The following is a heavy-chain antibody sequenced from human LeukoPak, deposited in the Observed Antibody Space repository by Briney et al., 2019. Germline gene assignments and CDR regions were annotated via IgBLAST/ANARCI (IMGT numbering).Heavy chain of an antibody. J-gene: IGHJ4*02. CDR3: AKDRGIVGATADFDY. V-gene: IGHV3-23*01. CDR1: GFTFSTSG. CDR2: ISGSGGST. D-gene: IGHD1-26*01. Sequence: GGSLRLSCAASGFTFSTSGLDWGRQAPGKGLEWVSAISGSGGSTYYADSVKGRFTISRDNSKNTLYLQMNSLRAEDTAVYYCAKDRGIVGATADFDYWGQGTLVTVSS.